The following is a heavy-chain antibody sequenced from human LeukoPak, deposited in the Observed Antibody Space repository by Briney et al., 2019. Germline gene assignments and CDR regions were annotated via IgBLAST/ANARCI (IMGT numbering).Heavy chain of an antibody. CDR2: IYSGGST. D-gene: IGHD3-22*01. V-gene: IGHV3-66*01. J-gene: IGHJ4*02. Sequence: GGSLRLSCAASGFTVSSNYMSWVRQAPVKGLEWVSVIYSGGSTYYADSVKGRFTISRDNSKNTLYLQMNSLRAEDTAVYYCARDSSSGYYFDYWGQGTLVTVSS. CDR1: GFTVSSNY. CDR3: ARDSSSGYYFDY.